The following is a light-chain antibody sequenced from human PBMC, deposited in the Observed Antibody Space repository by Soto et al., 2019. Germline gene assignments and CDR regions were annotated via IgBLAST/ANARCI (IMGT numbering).Light chain of an antibody. CDR3: QQTYTPPFT. CDR1: QTITFY. V-gene: IGKV1-39*01. J-gene: IGKJ2*01. CDR2: GAN. Sequence: DIQMTQSPSSLSASVGDTVAITCRASQTITFYLNWYQQEPGKPPKLLIYGANTLQGGVPSRFSAGGSGTEFTLNINNLQPEDFATYYCQQTYTPPFTFGQGTKLQIK.